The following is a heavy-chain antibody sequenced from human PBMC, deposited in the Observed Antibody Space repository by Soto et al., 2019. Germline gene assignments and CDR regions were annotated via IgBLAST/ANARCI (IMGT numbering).Heavy chain of an antibody. CDR1: GFTVSSNY. CDR3: PSFKLTRYYGMDV. V-gene: IGHV3-53*02. Sequence: EVQLVETGGGLIQPGGSLRLSCAASGFTVSSNYMSWVRQAPGKGLEWVSVIYSGGSTYYADSVKGRFTISRDNSKNTLYLQMNSLRAEDTAVYYCPSFKLTRYYGMDVWGQGTTVPVSS. J-gene: IGHJ6*02. D-gene: IGHD2-15*01. CDR2: IYSGGST.